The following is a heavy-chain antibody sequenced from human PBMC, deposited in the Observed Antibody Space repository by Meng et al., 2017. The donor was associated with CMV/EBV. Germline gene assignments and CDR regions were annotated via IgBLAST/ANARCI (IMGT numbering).Heavy chain of an antibody. CDR1: GYSFTSYW. Sequence: GGSLRLSCKGSGYSFTSYWIGWVRQMPGKGLEWMGIIYPGDSDTRYSPSFQGQVTISADKSISTAYLQWSSLKASDTAMYYCARLDPTALDHWGQGTLVTVSS. CDR3: ARLDPTALDH. D-gene: IGHD5-18*01. J-gene: IGHJ4*02. V-gene: IGHV5-51*01. CDR2: IYPGDSDT.